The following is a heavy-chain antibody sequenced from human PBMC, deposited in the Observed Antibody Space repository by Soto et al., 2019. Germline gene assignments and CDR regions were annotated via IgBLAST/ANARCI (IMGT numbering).Heavy chain of an antibody. CDR1: GASISNSYW. D-gene: IGHD1-1*01. CDR2: ISHSGRT. J-gene: IGHJ4*02. V-gene: IGHV4-4*02. CDR3: ARENVTEGYNVFDL. Sequence: QVHLQESGPGLVKPSGTLSLTCAVSGASISNSYWWSWVRPAPGKGLQWIGQISHSGRTNYTPSLKSRVTISLDKSKNPFSLRLTSLTAADTAMYYCARENVTEGYNVFDLWGQGTLVTVSS.